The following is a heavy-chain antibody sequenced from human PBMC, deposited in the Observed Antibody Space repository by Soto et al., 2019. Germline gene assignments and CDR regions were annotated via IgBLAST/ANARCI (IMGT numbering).Heavy chain of an antibody. CDR1: CGAISSYY. D-gene: IGHD4-17*01. CDR3: ARLIDPINGDYYYYCYGMDV. CDR2: IYYSGST. V-gene: IGHV4-59*01. Sequence: SETLSLTCTVSCGAISSYYWSWIRQPPGKGLEWIGYIYYSGSTNYNPSLKSRVTISVDTSKNQFSLKVSSVTAADTAVYYCARLIDPINGDYYYYCYGMDVWGQGTTVTVSS. J-gene: IGHJ6*02.